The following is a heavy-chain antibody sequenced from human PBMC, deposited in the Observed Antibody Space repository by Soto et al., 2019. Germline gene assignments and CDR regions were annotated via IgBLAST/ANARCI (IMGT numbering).Heavy chain of an antibody. CDR2: ISGSGNST. D-gene: IGHD6-19*01. CDR3: ATTVDSSGWSAGAFDI. J-gene: IGHJ3*02. Sequence: EVQLLESGGGLVQPGGSLSLSCAASGFTFSGYAMTWVRQAPGKGLEWVSTISGSGNSTYYADSVKGRFTISRDNFKNTMFLQMNSLRVEDTALYYCATTVDSSGWSAGAFDIWGQGTMVTVSS. CDR1: GFTFSGYA. V-gene: IGHV3-23*01.